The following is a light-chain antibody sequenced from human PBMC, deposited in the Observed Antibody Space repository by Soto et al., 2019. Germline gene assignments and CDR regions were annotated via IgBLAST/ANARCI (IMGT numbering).Light chain of an antibody. Sequence: EIVIAQSQATLSVSPGERATLSCRASQSVSRNYVAWYQQKPGQAPRLLIYGASSRATGIPDRFSGSGSGTDFTLTISRLEPEDFAVYYCQQYGSSPTWTFGQGTKVDIK. V-gene: IGKV3-20*01. CDR3: QQYGSSPTWT. J-gene: IGKJ1*01. CDR2: GAS. CDR1: QSVSRNY.